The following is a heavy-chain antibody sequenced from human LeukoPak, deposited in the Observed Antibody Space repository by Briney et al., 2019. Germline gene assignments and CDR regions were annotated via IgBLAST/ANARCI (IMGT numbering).Heavy chain of an antibody. CDR1: GYTLTELS. J-gene: IGHJ6*03. Sequence: ASVTVSCKVSGYTLTELSMHWVRQAPGKGLEWMGGFDPEDGETIYAQKFQGRVTMTEDTSTDTAYMELSSLRSEDTAVYYCATLCCGSYYMDVWGKGTTVTVSS. V-gene: IGHV1-24*01. CDR2: FDPEDGET. CDR3: ATLCCGSYYMDV. D-gene: IGHD2-15*01.